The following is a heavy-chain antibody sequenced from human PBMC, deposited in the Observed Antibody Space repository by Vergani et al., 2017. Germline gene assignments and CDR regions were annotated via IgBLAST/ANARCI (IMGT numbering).Heavy chain of an antibody. CDR1: GGTFSSYA. CDR2: INPNSGGT. Sequence: QVQLVQSGAEVKKPGSSVKVSCKASGGTFSSYAISWVRQAPGQGLEWMGWINPNSGGTNYAQKFQGRVTMTRDTSISTAYMELSRLRSDDTAVYYCARGHYGMDVWGQGTTVTVSS. J-gene: IGHJ6*02. CDR3: ARGHYGMDV. V-gene: IGHV1-2*02.